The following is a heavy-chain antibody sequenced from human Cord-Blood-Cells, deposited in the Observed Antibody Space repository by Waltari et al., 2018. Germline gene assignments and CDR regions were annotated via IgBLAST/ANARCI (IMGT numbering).Heavy chain of an antibody. CDR1: ENSFIGYY. J-gene: IGHJ4*02. CDR3: ARSYDILTGYFDY. V-gene: IGHV1-2*04. D-gene: IGHD3-9*01. Sequence: QVQLVQSGAEAMKPGASVKGSCKASENSFIGYYMHAVRQAPGQGLEWMGWINPNSGGTNDAQKFQGWVTMTSDTSISTAYMELSRLRSDDTAVYYCARSYDILTGYFDYWGQGTLVTVSS. CDR2: INPNSGGT.